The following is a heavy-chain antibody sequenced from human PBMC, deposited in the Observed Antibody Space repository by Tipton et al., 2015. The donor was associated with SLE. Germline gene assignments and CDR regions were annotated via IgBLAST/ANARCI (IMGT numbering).Heavy chain of an antibody. J-gene: IGHJ4*02. CDR2: IKSKTDGGTT. D-gene: IGHD4-11*01. Sequence: SLRLSCAASGFTFSNAWMSWVRQAPGKGLEWVGRIKSKTDGGTTDYAAPVKGRFTISRDDSKNTLYLQMNSLKTEDTAVYCCTTLPETHTVTTDYFDYWGQGTLVTVSS. CDR3: TTLPETHTVTTDYFDY. CDR1: GFTFSNAW. V-gene: IGHV3-15*01.